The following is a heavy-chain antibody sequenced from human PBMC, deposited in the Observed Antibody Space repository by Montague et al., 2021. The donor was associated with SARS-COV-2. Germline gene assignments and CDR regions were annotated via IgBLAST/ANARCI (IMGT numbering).Heavy chain of an antibody. D-gene: IGHD3-16*01. V-gene: IGHV4-31*03. CDR3: ARANYYVMTSKAYAMDV. CDR1: GGSISSGGYY. Sequence: TLYLTCTVSGGSISSGGYYWSWVRQPPGKGLDWIGYIFYRGGTYYNPSPKSRVSMSVDTSKIQFSLNLTSVTAADTAVYYCARANYYVMTSKAYAMDVWGQGTTVTVSS. CDR2: IFYRGGT. J-gene: IGHJ6*02.